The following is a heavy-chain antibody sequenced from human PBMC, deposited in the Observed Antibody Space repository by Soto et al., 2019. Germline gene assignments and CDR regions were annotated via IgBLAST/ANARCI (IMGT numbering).Heavy chain of an antibody. CDR2: TYYRSKWYN. V-gene: IGHV6-1*01. D-gene: IGHD3-22*01. Sequence: QPLSLTRSISGVTLSRNIAAWNCTRQSPSRGLEWLGRTYYRSKWYNDYAVSVKSRITINPDTSKNQFSLQLNSVTPEDTAVYFCARGPYYYDSSGYHMDRYYGMDVWGQGTTATVTS. J-gene: IGHJ6*02. CDR3: ARGPYYYDSSGYHMDRYYGMDV. CDR1: GVTLSRNIAA.